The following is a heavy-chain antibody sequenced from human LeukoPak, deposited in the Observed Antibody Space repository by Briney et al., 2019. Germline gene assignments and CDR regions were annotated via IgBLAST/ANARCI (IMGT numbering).Heavy chain of an antibody. V-gene: IGHV4-34*01. CDR1: GGSFSGYY. CDR2: INHSGST. D-gene: IGHD2-15*01. CDR3: ARSHIVVVVAATLVNNWFDP. J-gene: IGHJ5*02. Sequence: TSETLSLTCAVYGGSFSGYYWSWIRQPPGKGLEWIGEINHSGSTNYNPSLKSRVTISVDTSKNQFSLKLSSVTAADTAVYYCARSHIVVVVAATLVNNWFDPWGQGTLVTVSS.